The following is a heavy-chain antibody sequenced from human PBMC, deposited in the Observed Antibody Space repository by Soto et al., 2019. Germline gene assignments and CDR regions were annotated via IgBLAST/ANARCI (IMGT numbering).Heavy chain of an antibody. J-gene: IGHJ5*02. CDR1: GGTFSSYA. Sequence: SVKVSCKASGGTFSSYAISWVRQAPGQGLEWMGGIIPIFGTANYAQKFQGRVTITADESTSTAYMELSSLRSEDTAVYYCARDGRIAAAVPNWFDPWGQGTLVTVSS. V-gene: IGHV1-69*13. CDR2: IIPIFGTA. CDR3: ARDGRIAAAVPNWFDP. D-gene: IGHD6-13*01.